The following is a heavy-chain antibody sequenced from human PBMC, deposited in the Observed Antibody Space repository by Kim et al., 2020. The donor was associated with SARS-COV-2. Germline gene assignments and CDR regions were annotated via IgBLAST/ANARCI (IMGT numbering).Heavy chain of an antibody. Sequence: GGSLRLSCAASGFTFSSYAMHWVRQAPGKGLEWVAVISYDGSNKYYADSVKGRFTISRDNSKNTLYLQMNSLRAEDTAVYYCATLYNWNDEFDYWGQGTL. D-gene: IGHD1-1*01. CDR1: GFTFSSYA. CDR2: ISYDGSNK. J-gene: IGHJ4*02. CDR3: ATLYNWNDEFDY. V-gene: IGHV3-30*04.